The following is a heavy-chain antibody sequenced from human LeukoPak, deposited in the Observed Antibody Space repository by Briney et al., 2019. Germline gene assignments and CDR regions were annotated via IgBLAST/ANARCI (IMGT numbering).Heavy chain of an antibody. D-gene: IGHD5-18*01. Sequence: SETLSLTCTVSGGSISPYYWSWIRQPPGKGLEWLGYIYYSGNTEYKPSLKSRVAISVDTSKNQFSLKLSSVTAADTAVYYCARSGENYGYDWFDPWGQGTLVTVSS. CDR3: ARSGENYGYDWFDP. V-gene: IGHV4-59*01. CDR2: IYYSGNT. CDR1: GGSISPYY. J-gene: IGHJ5*02.